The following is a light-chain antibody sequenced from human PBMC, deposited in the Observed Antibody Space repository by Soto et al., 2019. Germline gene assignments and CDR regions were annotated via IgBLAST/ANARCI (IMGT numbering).Light chain of an antibody. Sequence: EILLTQSPATLSLSPGERATLSCRASQSVSTYLAWYQQRPGQAPRLLIYDASYRATDIPPRFSGSGSGKDFTLTISSLETEDFAVYYCQQRRSWPPTITFGQGTRLEIK. J-gene: IGKJ5*01. CDR1: QSVSTY. V-gene: IGKV3-11*01. CDR2: DAS. CDR3: QQRRSWPPTIT.